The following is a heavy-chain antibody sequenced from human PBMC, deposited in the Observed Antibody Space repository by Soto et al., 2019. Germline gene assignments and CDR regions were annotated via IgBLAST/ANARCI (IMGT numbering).Heavy chain of an antibody. CDR2: ISDSADSA. CDR3: ARGLLYGGDPPQSDY. CDR1: GFTFRIYA. D-gene: IGHD4-17*01. J-gene: IGHJ4*02. V-gene: IGHV3-23*01. Sequence: PGGSLRLSCAASGFTFRIYAMSWVRQVPGKGLEWVSTISDSADSAYYADSVKGRFTISRDNSKNTLYLQMNSLKVEDTATYFCARGLLYGGDPPQSDYCGQGTGVTVSS.